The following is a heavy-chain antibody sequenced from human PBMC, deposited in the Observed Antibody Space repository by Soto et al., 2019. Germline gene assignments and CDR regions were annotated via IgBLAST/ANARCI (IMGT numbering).Heavy chain of an antibody. CDR3: AKALHPVAGSYLDGFEY. CDR1: VCTFSNIA. V-gene: IGHV3-23*01. CDR2: IGGSGGGI. J-gene: IGHJ4*02. D-gene: IGHD1-26*01. Sequence: GGYLRLSCASSVCTFSNIAMICVRHSPGKWLEWVSSIGGSGGGITYADSMKGRFTISRDNSKNTLYLQINSLRAEDTAVYYCAKALHPVAGSYLDGFEYWGQGTLVRVS.